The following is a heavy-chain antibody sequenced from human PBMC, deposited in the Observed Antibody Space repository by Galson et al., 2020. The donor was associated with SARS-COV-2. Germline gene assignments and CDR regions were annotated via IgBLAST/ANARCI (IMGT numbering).Heavy chain of an antibody. Sequence: KMSGPTLVKPTQTLTLTCTFSGFSLSTTGVGVGWIRQPPGKALEWLALIYWDDDKRYSPSLKNRLTITKDTSKNQVVLTMTNMDPVDTATYYCAHTPQSHYVRWFDPWGQGTLVTVSS. V-gene: IGHV2-5*02. CDR2: IYWDDDK. D-gene: IGHD4-17*01. J-gene: IGHJ5*02. CDR3: AHTPQSHYVRWFDP. CDR1: GFSLSTTGVG.